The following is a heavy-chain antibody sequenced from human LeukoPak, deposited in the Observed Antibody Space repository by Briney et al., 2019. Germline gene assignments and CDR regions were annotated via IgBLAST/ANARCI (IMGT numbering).Heavy chain of an antibody. Sequence: GGSLRLSCVASGFTFDDYAMHWVRQAPGKGLEWVAFIRYDGSNKYYADSVKGRFTISRDNSKNTLYLQMNSLRAEDTAVYYCAKDGPFGVVDKRNWFDPWGQGTLVTVSS. CDR3: AKDGPFGVVDKRNWFDP. CDR2: IRYDGSNK. J-gene: IGHJ5*02. CDR1: GFTFDDYA. D-gene: IGHD3-3*01. V-gene: IGHV3-30*02.